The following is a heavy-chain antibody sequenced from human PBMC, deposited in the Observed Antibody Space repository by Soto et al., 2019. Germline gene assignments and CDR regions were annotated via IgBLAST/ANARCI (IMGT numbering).Heavy chain of an antibody. D-gene: IGHD3-10*01. CDR2: INHSGST. Sequence: PSEPLSLTCAVYGGSFSGYYWSWIRQPPGKGLEWIGEINHSGSTNYNPSLKSRVTISVDTYKNQFSLKLSSVTAADTAVYYCARCYGSGSYYTLPTYNWVDTWGQGTLVT. J-gene: IGHJ5*02. V-gene: IGHV4-34*01. CDR1: GGSFSGYY. CDR3: ARCYGSGSYYTLPTYNWVDT.